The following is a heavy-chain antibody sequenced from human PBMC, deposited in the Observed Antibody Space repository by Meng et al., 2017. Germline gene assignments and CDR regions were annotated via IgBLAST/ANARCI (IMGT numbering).Heavy chain of an antibody. V-gene: IGHV3-30*01. CDR3: ARSRPNDSSGYYYVHFDY. CDR2: ISSDGSNK. CDR1: GFTFSSYA. D-gene: IGHD3-22*01. Sequence: GESLKISCAASGFTFSSYAMHWVRQAPGKGLEWVAVISSDGSNKYYADSVKGRFTVSRDNSKNTLYLQMNSLRAEDPAVYYCARSRPNDSSGYYYVHFDYWGQGTRVTGYS. J-gene: IGHJ4*02.